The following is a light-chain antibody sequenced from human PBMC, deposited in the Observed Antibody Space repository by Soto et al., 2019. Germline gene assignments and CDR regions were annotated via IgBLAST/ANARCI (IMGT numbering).Light chain of an antibody. Sequence: EIGMTQSPATLSVSPGERVILSCRASQSIGGNLAWYQQKPGQAPRLLFYEASSRASGVPARFSGSGSGTEFTLTISSLQSEDFAVYYCQQYDNWPPITFGGGTKVEI. J-gene: IGKJ4*01. V-gene: IGKV3-15*01. CDR2: EAS. CDR3: QQYDNWPPIT. CDR1: QSIGGN.